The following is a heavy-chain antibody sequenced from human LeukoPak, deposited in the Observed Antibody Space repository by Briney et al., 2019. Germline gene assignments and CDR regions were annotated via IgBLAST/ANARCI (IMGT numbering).Heavy chain of an antibody. V-gene: IGHV3-74*01. CDR1: GFTFSSYW. D-gene: IGHD4-11*01. Sequence: GGSLRLSCAASGFTFSSYWMHWVRQAPGKGLVWVSRINSDGSSTSYADSVKGRFTISRDNAKNSLYLQMNSLRAEDTAVYYCARDNEGSNYGVFSWYFDYWGQGTLVTVSS. CDR3: ARDNEGSNYGVFSWYFDY. CDR2: INSDGSST. J-gene: IGHJ4*02.